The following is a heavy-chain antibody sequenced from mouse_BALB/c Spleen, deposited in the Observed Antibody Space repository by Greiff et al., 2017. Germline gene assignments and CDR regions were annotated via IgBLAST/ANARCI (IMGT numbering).Heavy chain of an antibody. V-gene: IGHV10-1*02. CDR2: IRSKSNNYAT. CDR3: VRLPHFGWYFDV. Sequence: EVQLVESGGGLVQPKGSLKLSFAASGFTFNTYAMNWVRQAPGKGLEWVARIRSKSNNYATYYADSVKDRFTISRDDSQSMLYLQMNNLKTEDTAMYYCVRLPHFGWYFDVWGAGTTVTVSS. CDR1: GFTFNTYA. D-gene: IGHD1-3*01. J-gene: IGHJ1*01.